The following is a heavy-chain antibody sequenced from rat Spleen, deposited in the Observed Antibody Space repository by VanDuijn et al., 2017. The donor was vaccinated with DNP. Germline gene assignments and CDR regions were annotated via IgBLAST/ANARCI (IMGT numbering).Heavy chain of an antibody. CDR3: ARPDH. V-gene: IGHV5-31*01. Sequence: EVQLVETGGGLVQPGRSLKLSCVASGFRFNNYWMTWIRQVPGKGLEWFASITSSGSDTYYPDSVKGRFTISRDNARNTLYLQMDSLRSEDTATYYCARPDHWGQGVMVTVSS. J-gene: IGHJ2*01. CDR1: GFRFNNYW. CDR2: ITSSGSDT.